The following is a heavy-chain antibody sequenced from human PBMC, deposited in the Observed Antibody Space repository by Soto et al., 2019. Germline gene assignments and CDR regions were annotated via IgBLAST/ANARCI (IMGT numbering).Heavy chain of an antibody. CDR2: ISGSGGSS. J-gene: IGHJ4*02. Sequence: PGGSLRLSCAASGFTFSSYAMSWVRQAPGKGLEWVSAISGSGGSSYYADSVKGRFTISRDNSKNTLYLQMNSLRAEDTAVYYCAKDPAAIVVVVAAPHDYWGQGTLVTVSS. D-gene: IGHD2-15*01. V-gene: IGHV3-23*01. CDR3: AKDPAAIVVVVAAPHDY. CDR1: GFTFSSYA.